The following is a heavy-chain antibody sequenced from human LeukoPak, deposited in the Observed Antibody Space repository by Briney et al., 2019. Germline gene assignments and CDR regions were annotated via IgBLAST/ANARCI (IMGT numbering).Heavy chain of an antibody. Sequence: ASVKVSCKASGYTFTGYYMHWVRQAPGQGLEWVGWINPNSGGTNYAQKFQGRVTMTTDTSITTAFMELTRLRPDDTAFYYCARDMCSGGTCYFPYWGQGTLVTVSS. V-gene: IGHV1-2*02. CDR3: ARDMCSGGTCYFPY. CDR1: GYTFTGYY. D-gene: IGHD2-15*01. J-gene: IGHJ4*02. CDR2: INPNSGGT.